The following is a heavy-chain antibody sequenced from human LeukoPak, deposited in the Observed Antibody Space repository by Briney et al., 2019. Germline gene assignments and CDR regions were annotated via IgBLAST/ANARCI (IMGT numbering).Heavy chain of an antibody. CDR1: GGTFSSYA. D-gene: IGHD6-19*01. CDR2: IIPIFGTA. Sequence: GASVKVSCKASGGTFSSYAISWLRQAPGQGLEWMGGIIPIFGTANYAQKFQGRVTITTDESTSTAYMELSSLRSEDTAVYYCASGIAVADGDAFDIWGQGTMVTVSS. J-gene: IGHJ3*02. CDR3: ASGIAVADGDAFDI. V-gene: IGHV1-69*05.